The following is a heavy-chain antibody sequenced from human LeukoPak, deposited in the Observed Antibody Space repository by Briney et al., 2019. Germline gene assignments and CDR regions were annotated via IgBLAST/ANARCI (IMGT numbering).Heavy chain of an antibody. D-gene: IGHD6-19*01. V-gene: IGHV3-30*02. Sequence: PGGSLRLSCAASGFTFSNSGMHWVRQAPGKGLEWVAFIQFDEGNKFYADSVRGRFTISRDISKNTLYLQMNSLRAEDTAVYYCATRYSRGWYQFDYWGQGTLVTVSS. CDR3: ATRYSRGWYQFDY. CDR1: GFTFSNSG. J-gene: IGHJ4*02. CDR2: IQFDEGNK.